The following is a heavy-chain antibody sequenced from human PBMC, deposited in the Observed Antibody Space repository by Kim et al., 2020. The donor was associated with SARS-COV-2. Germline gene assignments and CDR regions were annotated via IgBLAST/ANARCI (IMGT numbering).Heavy chain of an antibody. J-gene: IGHJ6*02. Sequence: SETLSLTCTVSRGSISSSSYYWGWIRQPPGKGLEWIGSLYSSGSTYYNPSLKSRVIISVDTSKNQFSLKLRPMTAADTAVYYCAKHRSSRWNPGYYYGMDVWGQGTTVTVSS. CDR2: LYSSGST. D-gene: IGHD6-13*01. CDR3: AKHRSSRWNPGYYYGMDV. CDR1: RGSISSSSYY. V-gene: IGHV4-39*01.